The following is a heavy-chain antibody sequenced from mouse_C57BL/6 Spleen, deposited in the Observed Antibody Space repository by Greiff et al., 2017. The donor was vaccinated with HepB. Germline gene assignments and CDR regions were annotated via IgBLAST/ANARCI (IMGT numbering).Heavy chain of an antibody. CDR2: ISSGSSTI. Sequence: EVKLMESGGGLVKPGGSLKLSCAASGFTFSDYGMHWVRQAPEKGLEWVAYISSGSSTIYYADTVKGRFTISRDNAKHTLFLQMTSLRSEDTAMYYCARGLYAMDYWGQGTSVTVSS. V-gene: IGHV5-17*01. CDR1: GFTFSDYG. J-gene: IGHJ4*01. CDR3: ARGLYAMDY.